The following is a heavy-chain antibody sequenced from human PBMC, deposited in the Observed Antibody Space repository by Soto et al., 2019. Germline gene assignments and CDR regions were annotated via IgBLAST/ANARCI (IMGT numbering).Heavy chain of an antibody. D-gene: IGHD2-2*01. CDR1: GYTFTSYD. J-gene: IGHJ6*03. CDR3: ARVAVGYCSSTSCYPYMDV. CDR2: MNPNSGNT. Sequence: ASVKVSCKASGYTFTSYDINWVRQATGQGLEWMGWMNPNSGNTGYAQKFQGRVTMTRNTSISTAYMELSSLRSEDTAVYYCARVAVGYCSSTSCYPYMDVWGKGTTVTVSS. V-gene: IGHV1-8*01.